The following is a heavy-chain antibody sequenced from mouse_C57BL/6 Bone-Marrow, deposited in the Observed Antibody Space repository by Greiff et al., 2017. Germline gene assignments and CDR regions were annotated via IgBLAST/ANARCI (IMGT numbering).Heavy chain of an antibody. Sequence: VQLQQPGAELVRPGSSVKLSCKASGYTFTSYWMHWVKQRPIQGLEWIGNIDPSDSETHYNQKFKDKATLTVDKSSSTAYMQLSSLTSEDSAVYYWARLGGNYVNYYAMDYWGQGTAVTVSS. V-gene: IGHV1-52*01. D-gene: IGHD2-1*01. CDR1: GYTFTSYW. CDR2: IDPSDSET. J-gene: IGHJ4*01. CDR3: ARLGGNYVNYYAMDY.